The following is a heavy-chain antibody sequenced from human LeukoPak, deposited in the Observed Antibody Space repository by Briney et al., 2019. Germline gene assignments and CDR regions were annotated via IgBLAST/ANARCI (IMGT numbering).Heavy chain of an antibody. CDR3: ARSPRAASYWFDP. D-gene: IGHD2-15*01. J-gene: IGHJ5*02. CDR1: GASITSYY. V-gene: IGHV4-59*12. Sequence: SETLSLTCAVSGASITSYYWTWIRQPPGKGLEWIGYIYHTGNIKYNPSLNSRVTISIDTSKNQFSLKLSSVTAADTAVYYCARSPRAASYWFDPWGQGTLVTVSS. CDR2: IYHTGNI.